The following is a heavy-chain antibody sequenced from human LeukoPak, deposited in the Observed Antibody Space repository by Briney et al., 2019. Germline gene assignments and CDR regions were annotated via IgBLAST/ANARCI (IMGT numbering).Heavy chain of an antibody. V-gene: IGHV1-24*01. Sequence: ASVKVSCKVSGYTLTELSMHWVRQAPGKGLEWMGGFDPEDGETIYAQKFQGRVTMTEDTSTETAYMELSSLRSEDTAVYYCARDNSVGDTAWWFDPWGQGTLVTVSS. CDR1: GYTLTELS. J-gene: IGHJ5*02. D-gene: IGHD1-26*01. CDR3: ARDNSVGDTAWWFDP. CDR2: FDPEDGET.